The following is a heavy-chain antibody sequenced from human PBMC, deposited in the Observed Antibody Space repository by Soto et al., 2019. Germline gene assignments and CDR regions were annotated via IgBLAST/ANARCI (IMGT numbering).Heavy chain of an antibody. CDR3: GRQPGHCGSTTCFGYYSVDV. Sequence: QLQLQESGPRLVKPSETLSLTCSVSGGSISSSSYSWGWIRQPPGKGLEWIGTIYYSGSTHYNPSLEGRPAISADTPNNHFSLRLSSVTAADTAVYYCGRQPGHCGSTTCFGYYSVDVWGQGTTVTVS. V-gene: IGHV4-39*01. D-gene: IGHD2-2*01. J-gene: IGHJ6*02. CDR2: IYYSGST. CDR1: GGSISSSSYS.